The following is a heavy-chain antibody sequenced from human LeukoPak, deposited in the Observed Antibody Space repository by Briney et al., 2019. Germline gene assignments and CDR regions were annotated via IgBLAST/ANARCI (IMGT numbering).Heavy chain of an antibody. CDR3: AKDLYLRDFWSGHFDY. CDR2: ISASGSAT. J-gene: IGHJ4*02. Sequence: GGSLRLSCAASGFIFSNYGMNWVRQAPGKGLEWVAAISASGSATSYADSVRGRFTISRDNSKSTTYLQMNSLRAEDTAVFYCAKDLYLRDFWSGHFDYWGQGIPVTVS. D-gene: IGHD3-3*01. V-gene: IGHV3-23*01. CDR1: GFIFSNYG.